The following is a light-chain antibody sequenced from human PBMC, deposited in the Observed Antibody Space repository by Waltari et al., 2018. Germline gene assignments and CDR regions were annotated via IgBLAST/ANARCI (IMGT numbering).Light chain of an antibody. V-gene: IGKV3-20*01. Sequence: EIVLTQSPGTLSLSPGERATLSCRASQGFTRYLAWYQHKPGQAPRLLIYDASTRAAGIADRFSGSGFGTDFTLTISRLEPEDSAVYYCQHYVRLPVTFGQGTKVEIK. J-gene: IGKJ1*01. CDR1: QGFTRY. CDR3: QHYVRLPVT. CDR2: DAS.